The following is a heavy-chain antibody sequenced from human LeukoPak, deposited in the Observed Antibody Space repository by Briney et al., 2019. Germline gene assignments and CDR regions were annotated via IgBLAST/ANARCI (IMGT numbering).Heavy chain of an antibody. J-gene: IGHJ4*02. CDR3: ARTETYCSSTSCYYFDY. D-gene: IGHD2-2*01. Sequence: SETLSLTCTVSGVSFSRFYWNWVRQAPGEGLEWIGYVYHNGTTKYNPSLKSRVTISVDTSKNQFSLKLSSVTAADTAVYYCARTETYCSSTSCYYFDYWGQGTLVTVSS. V-gene: IGHV4-59*01. CDR1: GVSFSRFY. CDR2: VYHNGTT.